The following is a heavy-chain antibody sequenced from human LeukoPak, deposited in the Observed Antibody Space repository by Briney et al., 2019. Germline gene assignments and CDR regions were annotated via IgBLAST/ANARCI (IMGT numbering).Heavy chain of an antibody. CDR2: IKSTTDGGTT. D-gene: IGHD3-22*01. CDR1: GFTFSNAW. J-gene: IGHJ1*01. Sequence: PGGSLRLSCAASGFTFSNAWMNWVRQAPGKGLEWVGRIKSTTDGGTTDYTAPVKGRFTISRDDSKNTLYLQMNSLKTEDTAVYYCTTGLYDSSGYYHGYFQHWGQGTLVTVSS. V-gene: IGHV3-15*07. CDR3: TTGLYDSSGYYHGYFQH.